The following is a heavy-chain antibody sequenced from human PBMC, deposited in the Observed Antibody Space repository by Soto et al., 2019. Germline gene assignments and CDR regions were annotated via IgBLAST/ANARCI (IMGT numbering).Heavy chain of an antibody. Sequence: SETLSLTCTVSGGSISNGGYYWSWIRQHPGKGLEWIGYIYYSGSTNYNPSLKSRVTISVDTSKNQFSLKLNSLTAADTAVYYCARHTTVTYDYWGQGTLVTVSS. V-gene: IGHV4-61*08. J-gene: IGHJ4*02. CDR3: ARHTTVTYDY. D-gene: IGHD4-17*01. CDR1: GGSISNGGYY. CDR2: IYYSGST.